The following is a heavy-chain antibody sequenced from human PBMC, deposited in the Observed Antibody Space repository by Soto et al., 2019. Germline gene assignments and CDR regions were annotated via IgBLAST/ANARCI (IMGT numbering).Heavy chain of an antibody. CDR1: GGSVSSGSYY. CDR2: IYYSGST. J-gene: IGHJ2*01. V-gene: IGHV4-61*01. Sequence: QVQLQESGPGLVKPSETLSLTCTVSGGSVSSGSYYWSRIRQPPGKGLEWIGYIYYSGSTNYNPSLKSRVTISVDTSKNQFSLKLSSVTAADTAVYYCARTVTPPRKTDLWGRGTLVTVSS. CDR3: ARTVTPPRKTDL. D-gene: IGHD4-17*01.